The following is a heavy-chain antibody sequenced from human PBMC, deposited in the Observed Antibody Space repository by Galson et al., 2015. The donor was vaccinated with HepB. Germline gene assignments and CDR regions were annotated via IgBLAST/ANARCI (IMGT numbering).Heavy chain of an antibody. CDR2: IYYIGNT. CDR3: ASHRYSGYASPDG. V-gene: IGHV4-39*07. Sequence: SETLSLTCIVSGGSISSSSYYWGWIRQPPGKGLEWIGSIYYIGNTYYNPSLKSRVTISVDTSNNQFSLKLRSVTAADTAVYYCASHRYSGYASPDGWGQGT. CDR1: GGSISSSSYY. D-gene: IGHD5-12*01. J-gene: IGHJ4*02.